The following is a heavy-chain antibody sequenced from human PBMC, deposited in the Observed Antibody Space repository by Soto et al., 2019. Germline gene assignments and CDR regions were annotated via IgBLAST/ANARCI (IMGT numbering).Heavy chain of an antibody. CDR1: GYTFTSYG. CDR3: ARDALYSDFWSGFDY. D-gene: IGHD3-3*01. J-gene: IGHJ4*02. Sequence: ASVKVFCKASGYTFTSYGISWVRQAPGQGLEWMGWISAYNGNTNYAQKLQGRVTMTTDTSTSTAYMELRSLRSDDTAVYYCARDALYSDFWSGFDYWGQGTLVTVSS. CDR2: ISAYNGNT. V-gene: IGHV1-18*04.